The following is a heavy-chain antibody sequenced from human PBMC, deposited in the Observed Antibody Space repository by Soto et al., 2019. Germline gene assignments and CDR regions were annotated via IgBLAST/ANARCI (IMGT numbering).Heavy chain of an antibody. Sequence: PSETLSLTCAVSGGSISSSNWWSWVRQPPGKGLEWIGEIYYSGSTYYNPSLKSRVTISVDTSKNQFSLKLSSVTAADTAVYYCATQEVGGSYVYTFDPWGQGTLVTVSS. J-gene: IGHJ5*02. CDR1: GGSISSSNW. CDR3: ATQEVGGSYVYTFDP. CDR2: IYYSGST. D-gene: IGHD1-26*01. V-gene: IGHV4-4*02.